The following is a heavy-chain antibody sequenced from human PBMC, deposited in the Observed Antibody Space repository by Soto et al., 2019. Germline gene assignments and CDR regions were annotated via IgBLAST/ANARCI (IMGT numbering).Heavy chain of an antibody. CDR1: GGSVSSGSYY. V-gene: IGHV4-61*01. J-gene: IGHJ6*02. CDR3: ARIVVVPGTTYYYYGMDV. Sequence: QVQLQESGPGLVKPSETLSLTCTVSGGSVSSGSYYWSWIRQPPGKGLEWIGYIYYSGSTNYNPSLKSRVTISVDPSKNQFSLKLSSVTAADTAVYYCARIVVVPGTTYYYYGMDVWGQGTTVTVSS. D-gene: IGHD2-2*01. CDR2: IYYSGST.